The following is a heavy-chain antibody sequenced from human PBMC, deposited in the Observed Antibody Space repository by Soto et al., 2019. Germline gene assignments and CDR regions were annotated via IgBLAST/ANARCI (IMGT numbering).Heavy chain of an antibody. J-gene: IGHJ5*02. V-gene: IGHV1-18*04. CDR3: ARDRYCSSTSCYTTMIHWFDP. D-gene: IGHD2-2*02. CDR2: ISAYNGNT. Sequence: SVKVSCKASGYTFTSYGISWVRQAPGQGLEWMGWISAYNGNTNYAQKLQGRVTMTTDTSTSTAYMELRSLRSDDTAVYYCARDRYCSSTSCYTTMIHWFDPWGQGTLVTVSS. CDR1: GYTFTSYG.